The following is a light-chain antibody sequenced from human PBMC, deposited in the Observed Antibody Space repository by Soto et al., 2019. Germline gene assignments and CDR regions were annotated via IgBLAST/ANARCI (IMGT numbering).Light chain of an antibody. CDR1: SSDVGGYNY. V-gene: IGLV2-11*01. CDR3: CSYAGSYTPLYV. J-gene: IGLJ1*01. Sequence: QSVLTQPRSVSGSPGQSVTISCTGTSSDVGGYNYVSWYQQHPGKAPKLMIYDVSKRPSGVPDRFSGSKSGNTASLTISGLQAEEEADYYCCSYAGSYTPLYVFGTGTKVTDL. CDR2: DVS.